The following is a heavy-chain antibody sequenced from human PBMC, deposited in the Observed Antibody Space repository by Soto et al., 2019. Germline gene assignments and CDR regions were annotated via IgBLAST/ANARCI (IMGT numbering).Heavy chain of an antibody. Sequence: QVRLVQSGPEVKKPGASMRVSCKASGYTFANYGITWVRQTSGQGLEWLGWISGNNINTHYAQKFEDRVTLTTDKSTSTVYMELRSLKSDDTAIYFCARERRWEPLLYWGQGTLVTVSP. V-gene: IGHV1-18*01. CDR2: ISGNNINT. D-gene: IGHD1-26*01. CDR3: ARERRWEPLLY. J-gene: IGHJ4*02. CDR1: GYTFANYG.